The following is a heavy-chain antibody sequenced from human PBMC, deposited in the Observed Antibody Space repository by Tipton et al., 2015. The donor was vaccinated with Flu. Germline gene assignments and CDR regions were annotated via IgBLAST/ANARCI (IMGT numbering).Heavy chain of an antibody. Sequence: TLSLTCTVSGGSISSYYWSWIRQPPGKGLEWIGYIYYSGSTNYNPSLKSRVTISVDTSKKQFSLNLSSVTAADTAVYYCARGSGSGTYVIFDSWGQGTLVTVSS. CDR1: GGSISSYY. D-gene: IGHD3-10*01. CDR3: ARGSGSGTYVIFDS. CDR2: IYYSGST. J-gene: IGHJ4*02. V-gene: IGHV4-59*12.